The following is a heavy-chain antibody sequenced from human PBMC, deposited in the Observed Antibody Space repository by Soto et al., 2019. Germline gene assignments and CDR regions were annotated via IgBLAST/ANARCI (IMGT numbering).Heavy chain of an antibody. V-gene: IGHV3-64*01. D-gene: IGHD6-13*01. CDR1: GFTFSSYA. J-gene: IGHJ4*02. Sequence: EVQLVESGGGLVQPGGSLRLSCAASGFTFSSYAMHWVRQAPGKGLEYVSTINNNGGSTYYANSVKGRFTISRDNSKNTLYLQMGSLRAEDMAVYYCATTIAAAGGYYFNYCGQGTLVTVSS. CDR2: INNNGGST. CDR3: ATTIAAAGGYYFNY.